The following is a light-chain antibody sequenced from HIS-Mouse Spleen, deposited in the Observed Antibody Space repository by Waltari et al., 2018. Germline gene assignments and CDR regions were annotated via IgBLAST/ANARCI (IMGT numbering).Light chain of an antibody. V-gene: IGLV1-44*01. Sequence: QSVLTQPPSASGTPGPRVTIACSGRSSNIGSNTVTWYQQLPGTAPKLLLYSNNQRPSGVPDRFSGSKSGTSASLAISGLQSEDEADYYCAAWDDSLNGWVFGGGTKLTVL. CDR1: SSNIGSNT. J-gene: IGLJ3*02. CDR3: AAWDDSLNGWV. CDR2: SNN.